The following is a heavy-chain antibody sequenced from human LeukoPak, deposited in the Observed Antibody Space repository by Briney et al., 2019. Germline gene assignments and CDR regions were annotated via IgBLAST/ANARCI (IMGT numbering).Heavy chain of an antibody. V-gene: IGHV3-30*04. CDR3: ARDIAVAGMRAYGMDV. D-gene: IGHD6-19*01. Sequence: GGSLRLSCAASGFTFSSYAMHWVRQAPGKGLEWVAVISYDGSNKYYADSVKGRFTISRDSSKNTLYLQMNSLRAEDTAVYYCARDIAVAGMRAYGMDVWGQGTTVTVSS. CDR1: GFTFSSYA. CDR2: ISYDGSNK. J-gene: IGHJ6*02.